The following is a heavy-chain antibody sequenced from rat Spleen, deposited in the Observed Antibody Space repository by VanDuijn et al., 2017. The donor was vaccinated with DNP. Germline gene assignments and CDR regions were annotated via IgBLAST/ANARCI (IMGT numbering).Heavy chain of an antibody. CDR2: LSNTGDNT. V-gene: IGHV5-46*01. Sequence: EVQLVESGGGLVQPGRSMKLSCAASGFTFSSFAMAWVRQAPTKGLEWVASLSNTGDNTYYSDSVKGRFSHSRDNAKSTLYLQVNSLRSEDTATYYCTSNPHIRTAAPFDYWGQGAMVTVSS. CDR3: TSNPHIRTAAPFDY. D-gene: IGHD3-8*01. CDR1: GFTFSSFA. J-gene: IGHJ2*01.